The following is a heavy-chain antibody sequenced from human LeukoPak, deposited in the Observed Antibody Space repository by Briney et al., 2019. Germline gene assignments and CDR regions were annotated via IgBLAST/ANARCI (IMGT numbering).Heavy chain of an antibody. D-gene: IGHD3-22*01. V-gene: IGHV5-51*01. CDR1: GYSFTSYW. CDR3: ARRCGDYDSSAKRAFWFDP. Sequence: GESLKISCKGSGYSFTSYWIGWVRQMPGKGLEWMGIIYPGDSDTRYSPSFQGQVTVSADKSISTAYLQWSSLKASDTAMYYCARRCGDYDSSAKRAFWFDPWGQGTLVTVSS. J-gene: IGHJ5*02. CDR2: IYPGDSDT.